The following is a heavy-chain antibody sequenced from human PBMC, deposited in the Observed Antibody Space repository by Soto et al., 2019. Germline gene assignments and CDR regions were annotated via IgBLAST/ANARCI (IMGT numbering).Heavy chain of an antibody. D-gene: IGHD1-7*01. J-gene: IGHJ4*02. Sequence: SETLSLTCAVYGGSFSGYYWTWVRQPPGQGLEWIGEIYRTGSTNYNPSLKSRVTISLDKSENQFSLKVTSLTAAGTAVYYCASRDPGTSVDYWGQGTLVTVSS. CDR1: GGSFSGYY. CDR3: ASRDPGTSVDY. V-gene: IGHV4-34*01. CDR2: IYRTGST.